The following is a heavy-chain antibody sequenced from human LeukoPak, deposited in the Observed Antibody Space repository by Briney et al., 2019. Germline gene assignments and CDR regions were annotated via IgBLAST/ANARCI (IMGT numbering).Heavy chain of an antibody. Sequence: GASVKVSCKASGGTFSRCAISWVQQAPGQGLEGMGVIIPIFGTANYAQKFQGRVTITTDETTSTAYMELSSPGSEHTTVYCFTVFHAVITSNNSFDPSGEGALVTVSS. J-gene: IGHJ5*02. CDR1: GGTFSRCA. CDR3: TVFHAVITSNNSFDP. V-gene: IGHV1-69*05. CDR2: IIPIFGTA. D-gene: IGHD1-14*01.